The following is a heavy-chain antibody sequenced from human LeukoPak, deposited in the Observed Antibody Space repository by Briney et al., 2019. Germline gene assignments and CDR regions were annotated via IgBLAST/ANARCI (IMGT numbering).Heavy chain of an antibody. CDR2: INHSGST. J-gene: IGHJ4*02. V-gene: IGHV4-34*01. D-gene: IGHD5-18*01. CDR3: ARGKYTAMIDY. CDR1: GGSFSGYY. Sequence: KPSETLSLTCAVYGGSFSGYYLSWIRQPPGKGLEWIGEINHSGSTNYNPSLKSRATISVDTSKNQFSLKLSSVTAADTAVYYCARGKYTAMIDYWGQGTLVTVSS.